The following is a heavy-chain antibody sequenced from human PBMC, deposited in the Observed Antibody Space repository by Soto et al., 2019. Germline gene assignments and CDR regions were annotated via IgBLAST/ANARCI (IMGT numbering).Heavy chain of an antibody. Sequence: SETLSLTCTVSGGSISSSSYYWGWIRQPPGKGLEWIGSIYYSGSTYYNPSLKSRVTISVDTSKNQFPLKLSSVTAADTAVYYCARHEGDGYNSPGYYYYGMDVWGQGTTVTVSS. J-gene: IGHJ6*02. CDR3: ARHEGDGYNSPGYYYYGMDV. CDR2: IYYSGST. V-gene: IGHV4-39*01. D-gene: IGHD5-12*01. CDR1: GGSISSSSYY.